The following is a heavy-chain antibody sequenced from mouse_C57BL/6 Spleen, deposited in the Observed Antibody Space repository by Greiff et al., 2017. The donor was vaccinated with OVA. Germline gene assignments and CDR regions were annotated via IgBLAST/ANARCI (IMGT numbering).Heavy chain of an antibody. J-gene: IGHJ4*01. CDR2: INPSNGGT. D-gene: IGHD2-4*01. CDR1: GYTFTSYW. Sequence: VQRVESGTELVKPGASVKLSCKASGYTFTSYWMHWVKQRPGQGLEWIGNINPSNGGTNYNEKFKSKATLTVDKSSSTAYMQLSSLTSEDSAVYYCARAGYYDYDDYWGQGTSVTVSS. CDR3: ARAGYYDYDDY. V-gene: IGHV1-53*01.